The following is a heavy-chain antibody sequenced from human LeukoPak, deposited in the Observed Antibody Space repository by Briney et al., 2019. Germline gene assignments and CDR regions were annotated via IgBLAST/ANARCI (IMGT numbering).Heavy chain of an antibody. J-gene: IGHJ3*02. CDR1: GFTLSSNY. CDR2: IYSGGST. CDR3: AREGAYYDFWSGYLGAFDI. D-gene: IGHD3-3*01. V-gene: IGHV3-66*01. Sequence: GGSLRLSCAASGFTLSSNYMSWVRQAPGKGLEWVSVIYSGGSTYYADSVKGRFTISRDNSKNTLYLQMNSLRAEDTAVYYCAREGAYYDFWSGYLGAFDIWGQGTMVTVSS.